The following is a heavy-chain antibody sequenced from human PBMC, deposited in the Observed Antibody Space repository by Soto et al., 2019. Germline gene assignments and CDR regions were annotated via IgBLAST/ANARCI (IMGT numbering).Heavy chain of an antibody. D-gene: IGHD6-13*01. V-gene: IGHV5-51*01. CDR2: IYPGDSDT. J-gene: IGHJ6*02. CDR3: ARTSAAGKYYYGMDV. Sequence: GESLKISCKGSGYSFTSYWIGWVRQIPWKGLEWMGIIYPGDSDTRYGPSFQGQVTISADKSISTAYLQWSSLKASDTAMYYCARTSAAGKYYYGMDVWGQGTTVTVS. CDR1: GYSFTSYW.